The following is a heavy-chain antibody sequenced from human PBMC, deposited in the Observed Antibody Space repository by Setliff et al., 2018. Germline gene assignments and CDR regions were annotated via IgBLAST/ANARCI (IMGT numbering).Heavy chain of an antibody. D-gene: IGHD5-12*01. Sequence: PSETLSLTCTVSGGSLSDNNYYWGWIRQSPGKELEWIGGISHSANKYYNPSFRTGVTISVDMSKNQFFLNLDSVTAADTALYYCARESRCGYSGYDCAFDYWGQGMLVTVSS. CDR1: GGSLSDNNYY. CDR2: ISHSANK. CDR3: ARESRCGYSGYDCAFDY. J-gene: IGHJ4*02. V-gene: IGHV4-39*02.